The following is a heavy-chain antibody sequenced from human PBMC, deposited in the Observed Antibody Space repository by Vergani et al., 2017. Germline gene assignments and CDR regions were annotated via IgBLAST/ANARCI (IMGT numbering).Heavy chain of an antibody. CDR3: AGLWFGELSSPDYYYYMDV. V-gene: IGHV3-30-3*01. CDR1: GFTFSSYS. Sequence: PASGFTFSSYSMHWVRQAPGKGLEWVAVISYDGSNKYYADSVKGRFTISRDNSKNTLYLQMNSLRAEDTAVYYCAGLWFGELSSPDYYYYMDVWGKGTTVTVSS. J-gene: IGHJ6*03. CDR2: ISYDGSNK. D-gene: IGHD3-10*01.